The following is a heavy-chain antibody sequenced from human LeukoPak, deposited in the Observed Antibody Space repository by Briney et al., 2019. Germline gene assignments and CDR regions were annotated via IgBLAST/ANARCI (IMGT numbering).Heavy chain of an antibody. V-gene: IGHV3-21*04. CDR3: AKVKSGCGGDCYFSCFDY. D-gene: IGHD2-21*02. CDR2: ISSSSSCI. Sequence: GGSLRLSCAASGFTFSSYSMNWVRQAPGKGLEWVSSISSSSSCIYYADSVKGRFTISRDNAKNSLYLQMNSLRAEDTAVYYCAKVKSGCGGDCYFSCFDYWGQGTLVTVSS. J-gene: IGHJ4*02. CDR1: GFTFSSYS.